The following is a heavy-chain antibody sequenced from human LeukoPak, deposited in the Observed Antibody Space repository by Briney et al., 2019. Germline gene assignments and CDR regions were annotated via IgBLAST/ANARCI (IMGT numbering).Heavy chain of an antibody. CDR2: INPNSGGT. D-gene: IGHD1-26*01. Sequence: ASVKVSCKASGYTFTGYYVHWVRQAPGQGLEWMGWINPNSGGTNYAQKFQGRVTMTRDTSISTAYMELSRLRSDDTAVYYCAKELSGSYYTYAFDIWGQGTMVTVSS. CDR1: GYTFTGYY. V-gene: IGHV1-2*02. CDR3: AKELSGSYYTYAFDI. J-gene: IGHJ3*02.